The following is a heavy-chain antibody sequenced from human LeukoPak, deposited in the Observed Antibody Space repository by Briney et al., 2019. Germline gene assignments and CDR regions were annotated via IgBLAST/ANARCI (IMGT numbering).Heavy chain of an antibody. CDR3: ASIAAAGKYFDY. V-gene: IGHV3-23*01. D-gene: IGHD6-13*01. J-gene: IGHJ4*02. Sequence: GGSLRLSCAASGFTFSSYGMNWVRQAPGKGLEWVSAISGSGGSTYCADSVKGRFTISRDNSKNTLYLQMNSLRAEDTAVYYCASIAAAGKYFDYWGQGTLVTVSS. CDR1: GFTFSSYG. CDR2: ISGSGGST.